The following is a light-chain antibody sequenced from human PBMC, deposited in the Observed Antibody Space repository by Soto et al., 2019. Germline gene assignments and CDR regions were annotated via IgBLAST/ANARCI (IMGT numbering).Light chain of an antibody. Sequence: IVVTQSPATLSVSPEEKATGACRASQSVSSNLAWYQQKPGQTPRLLIYEPYSRATSIPARFSGSGSGTDFTLTISSLQAEDFAAYYCQQYNTWPLTYGGGTNVEIK. CDR1: QSVSSN. CDR3: QQYNTWPLT. J-gene: IGKJ4*01. CDR2: EPY. V-gene: IGKV3-15*01.